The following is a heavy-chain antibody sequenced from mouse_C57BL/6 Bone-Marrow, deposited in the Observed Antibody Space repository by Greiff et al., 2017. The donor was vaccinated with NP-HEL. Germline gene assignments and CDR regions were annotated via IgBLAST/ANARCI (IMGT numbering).Heavy chain of an antibody. CDR3: ASSYGNLFAY. V-gene: IGHV2-6*01. CDR1: GFSLTSYG. CDR2: IWGVGST. Sequence: VKLVESRPGLVAPSQSLSITCTVSGFSLTSYGVDWVRQSPGKGLEWLGVIWGVGSTNYNSALKSRLSISKDNSKSQVFLKMNSLQTDDTAMYYCASSYGNLFAYWGQETLVTVSA. J-gene: IGHJ3*01. D-gene: IGHD2-1*01.